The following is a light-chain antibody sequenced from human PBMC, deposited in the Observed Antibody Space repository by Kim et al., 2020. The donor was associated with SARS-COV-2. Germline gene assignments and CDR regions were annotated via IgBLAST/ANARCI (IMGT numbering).Light chain of an antibody. V-gene: IGLV3-21*04. Sequence: APGKTARITSRRNNSGSKSVHWYQQKPGKAPVLVIYYDSDRPSGIPERISGSSSGNAATLTNSRVEAGDEADYYCQVWDSSSDHYVFGTGTKVTVL. CDR1: NSGSKS. J-gene: IGLJ1*01. CDR3: QVWDSSSDHYV. CDR2: YDS.